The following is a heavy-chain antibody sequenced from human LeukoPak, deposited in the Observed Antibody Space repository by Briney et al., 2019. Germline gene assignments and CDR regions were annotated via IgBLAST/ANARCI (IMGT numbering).Heavy chain of an antibody. J-gene: IGHJ4*02. D-gene: IGHD3-16*01. Sequence: GSVKASSTASGYTFNTYGITRGRQAPGQGREWMGWISGYNGKTDYAQNLQGRATMTTDKNSSTAYMELGSLRAADTAVYYCARDGRPGGVITGAEFDYWGQGTLVTVSS. CDR1: GYTFNTYG. CDR2: ISGYNGKT. V-gene: IGHV1-18*01. CDR3: ARDGRPGGVITGAEFDY.